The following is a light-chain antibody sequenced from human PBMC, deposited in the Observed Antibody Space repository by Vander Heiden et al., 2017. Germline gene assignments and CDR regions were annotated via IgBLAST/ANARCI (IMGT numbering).Light chain of an antibody. J-gene: IGLJ2*01. Sequence: QSMLTQPTSVAGAPGQRVTISCTGSSPNIGAGYDVHWYQQPPGTAPKLLFFGNSNRPSGVPDRFSGSKSGTSASLAITGLQAEDEADYYCQSYDSSLSGSVVFGGGTKLTVL. CDR1: SPNIGAGYD. V-gene: IGLV1-40*01. CDR2: GNS. CDR3: QSYDSSLSGSVV.